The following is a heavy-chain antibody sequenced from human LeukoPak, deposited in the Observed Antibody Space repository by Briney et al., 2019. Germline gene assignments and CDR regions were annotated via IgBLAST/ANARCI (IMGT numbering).Heavy chain of an antibody. J-gene: IGHJ6*03. Sequence: SVKVSCKASGGTFSSYAISWVRQAPGQGLEWMGGIIPIFGTANYAQKFQGRVTITADKSTSTAYMELSSLRSEDTAVYYCALTGTTTYYYYYMDVWGKGITVTISS. D-gene: IGHD1-20*01. V-gene: IGHV1-69*06. CDR1: GGTFSSYA. CDR2: IIPIFGTA. CDR3: ALTGTTTYYYYYMDV.